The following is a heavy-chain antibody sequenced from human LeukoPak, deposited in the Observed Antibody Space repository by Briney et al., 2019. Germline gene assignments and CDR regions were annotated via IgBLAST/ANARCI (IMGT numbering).Heavy chain of an antibody. CDR3: ADPPSDF. J-gene: IGHJ4*02. CDR1: GFNFNSKW. CDR2: INQDGSEK. Sequence: GGSLRLSCATSGFNFNSKWMTWVRQAPGKGLEWVANINQDGSEKYHGDSVKGRFTISRDNAKSSLFLEMSSLRAEDTAVYYCADPPSDFWGKGTLVAVSS. V-gene: IGHV3-7*01.